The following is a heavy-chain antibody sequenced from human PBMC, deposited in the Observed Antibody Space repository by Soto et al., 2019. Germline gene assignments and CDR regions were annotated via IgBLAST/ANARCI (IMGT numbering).Heavy chain of an antibody. CDR2: VSHDGNNQ. D-gene: IGHD2-21*01. J-gene: IGHJ2*01. Sequence: QVQLVESGGGVVQPGRFLRISCAVSGITFSNYAMHWVRQAPGKGLEWVAIVSHDGNNQYYADSAKGRFTISRDNSENTLYLQMNSLRTEDTAVCYCARDGATQVWRPWYSDLWGRGTLFTVSS. CDR1: GITFSNYA. CDR3: ARDGATQVWRPWYSDL. V-gene: IGHV3-30-3*01.